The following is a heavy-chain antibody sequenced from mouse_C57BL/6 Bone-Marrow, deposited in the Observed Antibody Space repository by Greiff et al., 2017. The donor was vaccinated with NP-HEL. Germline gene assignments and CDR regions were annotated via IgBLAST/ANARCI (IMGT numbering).Heavy chain of an antibody. Sequence: EVQLVESGPGLVKPSQSLSLTCSVTGYSITSGYYWNWIRQFPGNKLEWMGYISYDGSNNYNPSLKNRISITRDTSKNQFFLKLNSVTTEDTATYYCARAYYRYAMDYWGQGTSVTVSS. CDR2: ISYDGSN. CDR3: ARAYYRYAMDY. J-gene: IGHJ4*01. D-gene: IGHD2-10*01. V-gene: IGHV3-6*01. CDR1: GYSITSGYY.